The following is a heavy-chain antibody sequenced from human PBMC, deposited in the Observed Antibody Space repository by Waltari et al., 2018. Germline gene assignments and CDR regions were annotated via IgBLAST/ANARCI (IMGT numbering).Heavy chain of an antibody. D-gene: IGHD2-2*01. V-gene: IGHV5-10-1*01. CDR2: VDPCESFR. CDR1: GYSFTSHW. Sequence: EVQLVQSGAEVKKPEESLRISCEGSGYSFTSHWISWVRQMPGKGLEGVGRVDPCESFRNSGPAFEGHGTISVDQSRRTAYLQWDSLKASDTAIYYCVRHRTTYPLEIDYWGQGTLVTVSS. CDR3: VRHRTTYPLEIDY. J-gene: IGHJ4*02.